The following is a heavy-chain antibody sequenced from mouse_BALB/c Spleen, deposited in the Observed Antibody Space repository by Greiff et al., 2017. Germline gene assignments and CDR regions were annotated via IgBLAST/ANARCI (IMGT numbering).Heavy chain of an antibody. CDR3: ARYGNHYYAMDY. V-gene: IGHV1-69*02. D-gene: IGHD1-1*01. CDR2: IDPSDSYT. J-gene: IGHJ4*01. Sequence: QVQLQQPGAELVKPGASVKLSCKASGYTFTSYWMHWVKQRPGQGLEWIGEIDPSDSYTNYNQKFKGKATLTVDKSSSTAYMQLSSLTSEDSAVYYCARYGNHYYAMDYWGQGTSVTVSS. CDR1: GYTFTSYW.